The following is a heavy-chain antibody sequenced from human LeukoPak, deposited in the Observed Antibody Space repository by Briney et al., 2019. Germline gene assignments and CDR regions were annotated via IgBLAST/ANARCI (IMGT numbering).Heavy chain of an antibody. CDR3: AKVTGWSVDHYYYYGMDV. CDR1: GFTFSSYA. CDR2: ISGSGGST. J-gene: IGHJ6*02. V-gene: IGHV3-23*01. Sequence: GGSLRLSCAASGFTFSSYAMSWVRQAPGKGLAWVSGISGSGGSTYHADSVKGRFTISRDNSKNTLYLQMNSLRTDDTAVYYCAKVTGWSVDHYYYYGMDVWGQGTTVTVSS. D-gene: IGHD6-19*01.